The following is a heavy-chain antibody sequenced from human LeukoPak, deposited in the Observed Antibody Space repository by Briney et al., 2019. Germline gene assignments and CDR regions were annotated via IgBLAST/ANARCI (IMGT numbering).Heavy chain of an antibody. CDR3: ARDVWGDRDGFFEY. CDR1: GFTFSSHA. J-gene: IGHJ4*02. D-gene: IGHD5-24*01. V-gene: IGHV3-74*01. Sequence: GGSLRLSCAASGFTFSSHAMSWVRQAPGKGLVWVARINSGGASTSYGASVKGRFTISRDNAKNTLYLQMSSLGVEDTAVYYCARDVWGDRDGFFEYWGQGTLVTVSS. CDR2: INSGGAST.